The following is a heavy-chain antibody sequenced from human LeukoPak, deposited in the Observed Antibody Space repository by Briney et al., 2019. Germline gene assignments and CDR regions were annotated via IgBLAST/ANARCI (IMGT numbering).Heavy chain of an antibody. D-gene: IGHD1-1*01. CDR3: ARALERRIRYYYYYMDV. CDR2: IIPIFGTA. J-gene: IGHJ6*03. CDR1: GGTFSSHA. Sequence: SVKVSCKASGGTFSSHAISWVRQAPGQGLEWMGGIIPIFGTANYAQKFQGRVTITADESTSTAYMELSSLRSEDTAVYYCARALERRIRYYYYYMDVWGKGTTVTVSS. V-gene: IGHV1-69*13.